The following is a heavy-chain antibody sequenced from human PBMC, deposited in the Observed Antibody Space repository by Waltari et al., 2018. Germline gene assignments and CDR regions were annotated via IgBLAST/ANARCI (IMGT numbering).Heavy chain of an antibody. D-gene: IGHD3-9*01. CDR3: ARIPARGRYFDWLLSDPSYYGMDV. CDR1: GYSISSGYY. Sequence: QVQLQESGPGLVKPSETLSLTCTVSGYSISSGYYWGWTRPPPGKGLARIGSIYHSGSTYYNPSLKSRVTISVDTSKNQFSLKLSSVTAADTAVYYCARIPARGRYFDWLLSDPSYYGMDVWGQGTTVTVSS. V-gene: IGHV4-38-2*02. J-gene: IGHJ6*02. CDR2: IYHSGST.